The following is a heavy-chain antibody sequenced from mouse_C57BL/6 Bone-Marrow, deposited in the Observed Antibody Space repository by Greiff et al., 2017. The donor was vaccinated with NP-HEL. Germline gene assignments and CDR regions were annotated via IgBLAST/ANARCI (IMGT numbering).Heavy chain of an antibody. Sequence: EVQLQQSGPELVKPGASVQISCKASGYTFTDYYMNWVKQSHGKSLEWIGDINPNNGGTSYNQKFTGKATLTVDQSSSTAYMELRSLTSEDSAVYYCARRKKIYYYGSSGDYAMDYWGQGTSVTVSS. J-gene: IGHJ4*01. CDR2: INPNNGGT. CDR3: ARRKKIYYYGSSGDYAMDY. D-gene: IGHD1-1*01. CDR1: GYTFTDYY. V-gene: IGHV1-26*01.